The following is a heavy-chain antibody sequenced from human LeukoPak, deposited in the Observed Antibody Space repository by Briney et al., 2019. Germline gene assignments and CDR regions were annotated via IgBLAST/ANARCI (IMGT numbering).Heavy chain of an antibody. V-gene: IGHV1-18*01. CDR2: ISAYNGNT. Sequence: GASVKVSCKASGYTFTSYGISWVRQAPGQGLEWMGWISAYNGNTNYAQKLQGRVTMTTDTSTSTAYMELRSLRSDDTAVYYCARDVVGVAGSTITDYWGQGTLATVSS. J-gene: IGHJ4*02. CDR1: GYTFTSYG. CDR3: ARDVVGVAGSTITDY. D-gene: IGHD6-19*01.